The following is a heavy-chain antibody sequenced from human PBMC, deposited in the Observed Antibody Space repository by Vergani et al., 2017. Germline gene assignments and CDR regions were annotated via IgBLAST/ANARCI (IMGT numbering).Heavy chain of an antibody. CDR3: ARDYDYGDY. D-gene: IGHD3-16*01. J-gene: IGHJ4*02. CDR1: GFTFSSYG. Sequence: VQLVESGGGVVQPGRSLRLSCAASGFTFSSYGMHWVRQAPGKGLEWVSYISSSGSTIYYADSVKGRFTISRDNAKNSLYLQMNSLRAEDTAVYYCARDYDYGDYWGQGTLVTVSS. V-gene: IGHV3-48*04. CDR2: ISSSGSTI.